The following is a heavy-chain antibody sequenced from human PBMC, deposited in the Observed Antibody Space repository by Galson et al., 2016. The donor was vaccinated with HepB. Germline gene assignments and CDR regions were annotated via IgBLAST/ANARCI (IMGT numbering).Heavy chain of an antibody. CDR3: AKWNFAADL. J-gene: IGHJ3*01. CDR2: LNQDGSLK. Sequence: SLRLSSAASGLTFSTYWMNWVRQAPAQGLEWVANLNQDGSLKYYADSVRGRFTISGDNAKESVYLQMNSLRAENTAVYYCAKWNFAADLWSQGTVVTVSS. V-gene: IGHV3-7*01. CDR1: GLTFSTYW. D-gene: IGHD1-7*01.